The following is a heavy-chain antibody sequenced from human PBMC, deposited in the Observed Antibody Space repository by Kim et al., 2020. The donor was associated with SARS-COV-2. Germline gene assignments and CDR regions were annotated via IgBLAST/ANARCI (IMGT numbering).Heavy chain of an antibody. Sequence: GGSLRLSCASSGFKFNTYWMTWVRQAPGKGLEWVANIKEDGSEKYYVDAVKGRFTISRDNAESLLYLQMNSLRPEDTALYYCARVVGAAFGIWGQGRRV. J-gene: IGHJ3*02. CDR3: ARVVGAAFGI. CDR2: IKEDGSEK. V-gene: IGHV3-7*01. CDR1: GFKFNTYW. D-gene: IGHD3-10*01.